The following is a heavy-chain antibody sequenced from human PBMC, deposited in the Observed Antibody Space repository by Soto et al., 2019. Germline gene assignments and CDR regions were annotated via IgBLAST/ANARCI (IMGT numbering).Heavy chain of an antibody. D-gene: IGHD7-27*01. CDR3: ATLGNGEFIGDAFEI. CDR2: IIPIFGTA. V-gene: IGHV1-69*01. CDR1: GGTFSSYA. Sequence: QVQLVQSGAEVKKPGSSVKVSCKASGGTFSSYAISWVRQAPGQGLEWMGGIIPIFGTANYAQKFQGRVTMTADESTSTDYMELSSLRSEDTAVYDCATLGNGEFIGDAFEIWGQGTMVTVSS. J-gene: IGHJ3*02.